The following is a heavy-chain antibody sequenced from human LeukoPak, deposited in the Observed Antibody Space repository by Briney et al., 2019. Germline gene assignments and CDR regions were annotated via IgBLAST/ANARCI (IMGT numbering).Heavy chain of an antibody. CDR2: IRCDGSNK. V-gene: IGHV3-30*02. CDR1: GFTFSSYG. D-gene: IGHD2-2*01. J-gene: IGHJ6*03. CDR3: AKDGEDIVVVPAAIRIDYYYYMDV. Sequence: QPGGSLRLSCAASGFTFSSYGMHWVRQAPGKGLEWVAFIRCDGSNKYYADSVKGRFTISRDNSKNTLYLQMNSLRAEDTAVYYCAKDGEDIVVVPAAIRIDYYYYMDVWGKGTTVTVSS.